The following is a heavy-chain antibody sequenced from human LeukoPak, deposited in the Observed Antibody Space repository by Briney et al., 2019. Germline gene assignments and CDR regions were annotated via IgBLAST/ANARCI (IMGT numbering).Heavy chain of an antibody. CDR3: AKKAQYDGHYPLDY. CDR1: GFTFSSYS. D-gene: IGHD4/OR15-4a*01. J-gene: IGHJ4*02. CDR2: TSDRGDYT. Sequence: PGRSLRLSCAASGFTFSSYSMSWVRQAPGKGLEWVSGTSDRGDYTYYADSVKGRFTISRDTSKNTLYLQMNSLRAEDTALYFCAKKAQYDGHYPLDYWGQGTLVTVSA. V-gene: IGHV3-23*01.